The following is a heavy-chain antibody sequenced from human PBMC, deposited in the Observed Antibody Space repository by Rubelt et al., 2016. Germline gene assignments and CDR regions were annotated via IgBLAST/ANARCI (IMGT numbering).Heavy chain of an antibody. Sequence: RYWMHWVRQAPGKGLVWVSRINTDGSTSYADSVKGRFTISRDNGKNTLHLQMNSLRAEDTAVYYCAKGPGGATFDSWGQGTLVTVSS. CDR2: INTDGST. D-gene: IGHD1-26*01. J-gene: IGHJ4*02. CDR3: AKGPGGATFDS. V-gene: IGHV3-74*01. CDR1: RYW.